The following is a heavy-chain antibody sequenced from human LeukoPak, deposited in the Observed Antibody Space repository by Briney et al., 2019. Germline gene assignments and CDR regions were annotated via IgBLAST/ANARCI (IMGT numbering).Heavy chain of an antibody. D-gene: IGHD4-17*01. CDR3: ARKPDYENAFYI. CDR1: GFTFSNYA. CDR2: ITASGGTT. J-gene: IGHJ3*02. Sequence: PGGSLRLSCAASGFTFSNYAMNWVRQAPGKGLEWLSVITASGGTTYYADSVKGRFTISRDNSMNTLFLQMNSLKAEDTAVYYCARKPDYENAFYIWGRGTMVSASS. V-gene: IGHV3-23*01.